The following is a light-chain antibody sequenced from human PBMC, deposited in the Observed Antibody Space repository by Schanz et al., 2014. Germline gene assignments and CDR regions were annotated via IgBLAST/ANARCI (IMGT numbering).Light chain of an antibody. CDR3: MQGTHWPPFT. V-gene: IGKV2-30*01. CDR2: NVS. Sequence: DVVMTQYPLSLPVTLGQPASISCRSSQSLVYSDGNTYLNWFQQRPGQSPRRLIDNVSNRDSGVPERFSGSGSGTDFTLKSSRVEAVDVGVYYGMQGTHWPPFTFGPGTKVDIK. CDR1: QSLVYSDGNTY. J-gene: IGKJ3*01.